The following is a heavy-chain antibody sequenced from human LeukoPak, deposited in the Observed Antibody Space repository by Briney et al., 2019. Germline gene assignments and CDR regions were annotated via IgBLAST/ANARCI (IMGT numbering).Heavy chain of an antibody. J-gene: IGHJ4*02. D-gene: IGHD3-3*01. Sequence: HPGGSLRLSCVASGFTVSSNYMNWVRQAPGKVLEWVSVIYSGGTTHYADSVKGRFTISRDNSKNTLYLQMNSLRAEDTAVYYCAAKYELTKVWGQGTLVTVSS. CDR2: IYSGGTT. CDR3: AAKYELTKV. CDR1: GFTVSSNY. V-gene: IGHV3-53*01.